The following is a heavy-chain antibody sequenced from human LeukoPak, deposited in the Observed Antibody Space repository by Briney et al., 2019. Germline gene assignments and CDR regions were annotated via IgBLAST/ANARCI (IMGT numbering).Heavy chain of an antibody. J-gene: IGHJ4*02. CDR1: GFPFRSYC. CDR3: ARAGRFLEWLASGFFDY. V-gene: IGHV3-21*01. Sequence: GSLRLFWAASGFPFRSYCINLVRQGSGEGLEWVSSISSSSSYIYYADSVKGRFTISRDNAKNSLYLQMNSLRAEDTAVYYCARAGRFLEWLASGFFDYWGQGTLVTVSS. CDR2: ISSSSSYI. D-gene: IGHD3-3*01.